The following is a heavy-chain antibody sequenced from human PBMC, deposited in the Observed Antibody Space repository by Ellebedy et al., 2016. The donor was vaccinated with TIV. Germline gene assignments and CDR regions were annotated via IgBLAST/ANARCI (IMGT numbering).Heavy chain of an antibody. D-gene: IGHD5-18*01. CDR2: INPSGGST. CDR1: GYTFTSYY. J-gene: IGHJ4*02. Sequence: AASVKVSCKASGYTFTSYYMHWVRQAPGQGLEWMGIINPSGGSTSYAQKLQGRVTMTRDTSTSTVYMELSSLRSEDTAVYYCARDSGGDTAMVLIDYWGQGTLATVSS. CDR3: ARDSGGDTAMVLIDY. V-gene: IGHV1-46*04.